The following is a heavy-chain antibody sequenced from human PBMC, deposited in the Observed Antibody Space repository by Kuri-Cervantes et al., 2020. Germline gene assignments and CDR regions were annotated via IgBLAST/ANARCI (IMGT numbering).Heavy chain of an antibody. V-gene: IGHV3-33*06. CDR2: IWYDGSNK. D-gene: IGHD3-10*01. CDR1: GFTFSSYA. J-gene: IGHJ4*02. Sequence: LSLTCAASGFTFSSYAMHWVRQAPGKGLEWVAVIWYDGSNKYYADSVKGRFTISRDTSNNTLYLQMNSLRAEDTAVYYCAKRRDGAIDYWGQGTLVTVSS. CDR3: AKRRDGAIDY.